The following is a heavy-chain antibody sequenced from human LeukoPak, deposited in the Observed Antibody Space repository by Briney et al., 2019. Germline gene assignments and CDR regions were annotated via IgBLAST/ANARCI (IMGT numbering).Heavy chain of an antibody. Sequence: SETLSLTCAVYGGSFSGYYWSWIRQPPGKGLEWIGEINHSGSTNYNPSLKSRVTMSVDTSKNQFSLKLTSVTAADTAVYYCARHRSPSKYSYASSGYYYTDYWGQGTLVTVSS. CDR3: ARHRSPSKYSYASSGYYYTDY. CDR2: INHSGST. CDR1: GGSFSGYY. V-gene: IGHV4-34*01. J-gene: IGHJ4*02. D-gene: IGHD3-22*01.